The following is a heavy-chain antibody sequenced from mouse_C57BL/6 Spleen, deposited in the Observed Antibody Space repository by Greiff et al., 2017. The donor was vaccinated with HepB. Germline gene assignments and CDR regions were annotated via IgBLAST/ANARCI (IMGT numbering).Heavy chain of an antibody. J-gene: IGHJ1*03. D-gene: IGHD2-4*01. V-gene: IGHV1-50*01. CDR2: IDPSDSYT. Sequence: QVQLQQPGAELVKPGASVKLSCKASGYTFTSYWMQWVKQRPGQGLEWIGEIDPSDSYTNYNQKFKGKATLTVDTSSSTAYMQLSSLTSEDSAVYYCARRKIYYDYDGWYFDVWGTVTTVTVSS. CDR1: GYTFTSYW. CDR3: ARRKIYYDYDGWYFDV.